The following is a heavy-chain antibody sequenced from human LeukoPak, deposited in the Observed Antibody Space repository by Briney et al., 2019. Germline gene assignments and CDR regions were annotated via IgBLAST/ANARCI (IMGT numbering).Heavy chain of an antibody. D-gene: IGHD3-9*01. J-gene: IGHJ3*02. Sequence: PSETLSLTCTVSGGSISSYYWSWIRQPPGRGLEWIGYIYYSGYTNYNPSLKSRVTISVDTSKDQFSLKLSSVTAADTAVYYCARGETIDFDIWGQGTMVAVSS. V-gene: IGHV4-59*01. CDR3: ARGETIDFDI. CDR2: IYYSGYT. CDR1: GGSISSYY.